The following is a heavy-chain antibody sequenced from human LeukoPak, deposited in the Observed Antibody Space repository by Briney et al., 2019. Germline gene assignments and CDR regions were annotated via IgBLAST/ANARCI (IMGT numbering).Heavy chain of an antibody. Sequence: ASVKVSCKASGYTFTSYYMHWVRQAPGQGLEWMGIINPSDGSTSYAQKFQGRVTMTRDTSTSTVYMELSSLRSEDTAVYYCARTNLDCKNGVCYDYWGQGTLVTVSS. D-gene: IGHD2-8*01. CDR3: ARTNLDCKNGVCYDY. CDR2: INPSDGST. J-gene: IGHJ4*02. CDR1: GYTFTSYY. V-gene: IGHV1-46*01.